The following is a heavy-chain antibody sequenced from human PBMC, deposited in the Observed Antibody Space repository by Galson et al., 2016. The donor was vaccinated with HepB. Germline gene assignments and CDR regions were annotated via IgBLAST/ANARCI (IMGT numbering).Heavy chain of an antibody. J-gene: IGHJ4*02. CDR1: GFTFSAYN. CDR2: IWDDGSKK. V-gene: IGHV3-33*01. CDR3: ARDHGDEEYKDWALDY. Sequence: SLRLSCAASGFTFSAYNMQWVRQAPGKGLDWVAVIWDDGSKKYYADSVKGRFTISRDNSKNTMFLQMNSLRAEDTGVYYCARDHGDEEYKDWALDYWGQGTLVTVSS. D-gene: IGHD4-17*01.